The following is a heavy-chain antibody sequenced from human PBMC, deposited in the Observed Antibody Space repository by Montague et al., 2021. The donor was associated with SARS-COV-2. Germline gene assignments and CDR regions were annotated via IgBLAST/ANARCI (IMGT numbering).Heavy chain of an antibody. CDR3: ARTGYSSGWHSFDY. V-gene: IGHV4-4*02. Sequence: SETLSLTCVVSGGSISSINWRSWVRQPPGKGLELIGEIYHSGSTNYNPSLKSLVIIAVDKSKNKFSLKLSSVTAADTAVYYCARTGYSSGWHSFDYWGQGTLVTVSS. CDR1: GGSISSINW. J-gene: IGHJ4*02. CDR2: IYHSGST. D-gene: IGHD6-19*01.